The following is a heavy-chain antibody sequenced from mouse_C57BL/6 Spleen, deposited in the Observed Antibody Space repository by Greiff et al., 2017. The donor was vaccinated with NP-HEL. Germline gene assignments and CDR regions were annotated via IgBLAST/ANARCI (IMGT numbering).Heavy chain of an antibody. V-gene: IGHV1-61*01. CDR2: IYPSDSET. CDR1: GYTFTSYW. D-gene: IGHD2-1*01. J-gene: IGHJ3*01. CDR3: AREGYGNSCFAY. Sequence: QVQLQQPGAELVRPGSSVKLSCKASGYTFTSYWMDWVKQRPGQGLEWIGNIYPSDSETHYNQKFKDKATLTVDKSSSTAYMQLSSLTSEDSAVYYCAREGYGNSCFAYWGQGTLVTVSA.